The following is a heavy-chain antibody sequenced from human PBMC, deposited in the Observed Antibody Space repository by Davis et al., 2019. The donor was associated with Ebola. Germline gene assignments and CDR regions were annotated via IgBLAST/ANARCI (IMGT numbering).Heavy chain of an antibody. D-gene: IGHD3-10*01. CDR2: ITSNGGNT. V-gene: IGHV3-64*04. J-gene: IGHJ4*02. CDR3: ARDRPRVLLWFGDFLN. Sequence: GGSLRLSCLASGFTFSSYAMHWVRQAPGKGLQYLVGITSNGGNTYHADSVKGRFTISRDNSKNTLYLQMNSLRAEDTAVYYCARDRPRVLLWFGDFLNWGQGTLVTVSS. CDR1: GFTFSSYA.